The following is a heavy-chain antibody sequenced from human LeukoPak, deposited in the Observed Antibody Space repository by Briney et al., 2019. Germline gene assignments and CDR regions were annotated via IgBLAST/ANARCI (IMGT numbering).Heavy chain of an antibody. CDR3: ARDRAYGSRGWFFDYYDY. J-gene: IGHJ4*02. Sequence: GGSLRLSCVASGFMFSDYAMHWVRQAPGKGLEYVSAISTDGSSTFHANSVKGRFTISRDNSKNTLYLQMGSLRVEDMAVYYCARDRAYGSRGWFFDYYDYWGQGTLVTVSS. CDR2: ISTDGSST. D-gene: IGHD6-19*01. CDR1: GFMFSDYA. V-gene: IGHV3-64*01.